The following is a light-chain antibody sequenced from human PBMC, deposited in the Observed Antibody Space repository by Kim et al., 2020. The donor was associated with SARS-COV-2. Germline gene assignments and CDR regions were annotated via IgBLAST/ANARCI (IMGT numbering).Light chain of an antibody. CDR2: EDS. V-gene: IGLV6-57*01. J-gene: IGLJ3*02. CDR3: QSYDSTNQV. Sequence: NFMLTQHHSVSESPGKTVTISCTRSSGSIASNYVQWYQQRPGSSPTTVIYEDSQRPSGVPNRFSGSIDSSSNSASLTISGLKTEDEADYYCQSYDSTNQVFGGGTKLTVL. CDR1: SGSIASNY.